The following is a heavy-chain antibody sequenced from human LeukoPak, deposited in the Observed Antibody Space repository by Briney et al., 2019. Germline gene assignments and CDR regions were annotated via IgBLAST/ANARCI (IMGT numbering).Heavy chain of an antibody. CDR1: GGSIIDSSCY. V-gene: IGHV4-61*05. CDR3: ARGGYYGSGNDFRFDP. CDR2: IYYSGST. Sequence: SETLSLTCTVSGGSIIDSSCYWAWIRQPPGKGLEWIGYIYYSGSTNYKPSLKSRVTISVDTSKNQFSLKLSSVTAADTAVYYCARGGYYGSGNDFRFDPWGQGTLVTVSS. D-gene: IGHD3-10*01. J-gene: IGHJ5*02.